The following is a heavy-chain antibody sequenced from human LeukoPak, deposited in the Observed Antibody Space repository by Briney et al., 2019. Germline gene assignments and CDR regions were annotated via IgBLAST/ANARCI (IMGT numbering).Heavy chain of an antibody. Sequence: GGSLRLSCAAFGYTFSTSEMSWVRQAPGKGLEWVSYIDSGSSNIQYADSVRGRFTVSRDNAKNSLYLQMNSLRAEDTAVYYCAREAPTDAFDIWGQGTMVTVSS. J-gene: IGHJ3*02. D-gene: IGHD4-17*01. CDR3: AREAPTDAFDI. CDR2: IDSGSSNI. CDR1: GYTFSTSE. V-gene: IGHV3-48*03.